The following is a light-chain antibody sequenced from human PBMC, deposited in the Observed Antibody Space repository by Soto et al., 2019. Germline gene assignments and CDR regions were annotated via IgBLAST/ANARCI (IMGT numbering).Light chain of an antibody. CDR2: EVS. V-gene: IGLV2-14*01. CDR3: SSYTSSSTVV. J-gene: IGLJ2*01. Sequence: QSALTQPASVSGSPGQSITISCTGTSSDVGGYNYVSWYQQHPGKAPKLMIYEVSNRPSGVSNRFSGSKSGNTASLTISGLKAEDEADDYCSSYTSSSTVVFGGGTKLTV. CDR1: SSDVGGYNY.